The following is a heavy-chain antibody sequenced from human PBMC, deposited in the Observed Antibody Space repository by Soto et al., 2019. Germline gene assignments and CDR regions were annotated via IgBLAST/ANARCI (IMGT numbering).Heavy chain of an antibody. D-gene: IGHD6-19*01. CDR2: IKEDGSEK. Sequence: EVQLVDSGGGLVQPGGSLRLSCAASGFTFSSYWMGWVRKAPGKGLECVASIKEDGSEKYYVDSVKGRFTISRDDANNSLYLQMNSLRVEDTAVYYCTRNLGWGWFDPWGQGTLVTVSS. CDR3: TRNLGWGWFDP. J-gene: IGHJ5*02. CDR1: GFTFSSYW. V-gene: IGHV3-7*05.